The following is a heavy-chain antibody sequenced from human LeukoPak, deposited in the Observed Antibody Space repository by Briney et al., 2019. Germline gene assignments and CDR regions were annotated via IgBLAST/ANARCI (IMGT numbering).Heavy chain of an antibody. J-gene: IGHJ4*02. CDR1: GYTFTSYD. D-gene: IGHD3-22*01. CDR2: MNPNSGNT. CDR3: ARDSGPTYGYYDSSGYYYRY. V-gene: IGHV1-8*01. Sequence: ASVKVSCKASGYTFTSYDINWVRQATGQGLEWMGWMNPNSGNTGYAQKFQGRVTMTRNTSISTAYMELSSLRSEDTAVYYCARDSGPTYGYYDSSGYYYRYWGQGTLVTVSS.